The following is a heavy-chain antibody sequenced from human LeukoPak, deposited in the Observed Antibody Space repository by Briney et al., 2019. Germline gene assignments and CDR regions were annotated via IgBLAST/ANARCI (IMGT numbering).Heavy chain of an antibody. Sequence: PGGPLRLSCEASGFPFRNYAMSWVRQAPGKGLEWVSSIFGTTGTTYYADSVKGRVTISRDNSRNMVYLQMNSLRAEGTAVYYCAKDRTFHSDFSAYYFSPPLQQYWGQGTLVTVSS. CDR3: AKDRTFHSDFSAYYFSPPLQQY. CDR2: IFGTTGTT. CDR1: GFPFRNYA. V-gene: IGHV3-23*01. J-gene: IGHJ4*02. D-gene: IGHD3-22*01.